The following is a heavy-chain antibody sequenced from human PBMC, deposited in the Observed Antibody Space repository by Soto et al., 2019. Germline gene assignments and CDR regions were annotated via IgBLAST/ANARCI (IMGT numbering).Heavy chain of an antibody. Sequence: QVQLQQWGAGLLKPSETLSLTCVVHVGSFSGHYWGWIRQAPGKGLEWIGDINHSGTTNYNPSLKRRVTISVDTSKNQFSLKLSSVTAADTAVYYCLRNFDFWGQGTLVTVSS. CDR3: LRNFDF. CDR1: VGSFSGHY. CDR2: INHSGTT. V-gene: IGHV4-34*01. J-gene: IGHJ4*02.